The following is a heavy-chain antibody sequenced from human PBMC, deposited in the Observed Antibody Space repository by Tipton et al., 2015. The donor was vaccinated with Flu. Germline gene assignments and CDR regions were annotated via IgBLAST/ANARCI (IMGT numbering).Heavy chain of an antibody. CDR2: IGPSGDT. CDR1: GFTFSGYG. D-gene: IGHD1/OR15-1a*01. V-gene: IGHV3-13*04. Sequence: EAAGFTFSGYGMHWVRQAAGKGLEWVSGIGPSGDTYYAGSVKGRFTISRENAKNFLYVQMNNLRAGDTAVYYCARGPLPDSDWYNGLDVWGQGTTVTVSS. CDR3: ARGPLPDSDWYNGLDV. J-gene: IGHJ6*02.